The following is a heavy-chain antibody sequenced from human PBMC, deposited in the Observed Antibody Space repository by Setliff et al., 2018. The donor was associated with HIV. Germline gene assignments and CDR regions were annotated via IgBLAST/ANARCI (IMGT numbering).Heavy chain of an antibody. D-gene: IGHD6-19*01. CDR1: GASIDSGDHY. J-gene: IGHJ3*02. CDR2: IYYSGTT. CDR3: AKSYGSGWSADTFDI. V-gene: IGHV4-30-4*01. Sequence: SETLSLTCTVSGASIDSGDHYWTWVRQPPGKGLEWIGYIYYSGTTYYNSSLKSRVTISLHTSKNQFSLKLSSVTAADTAMYYCAKSYGSGWSADTFDIWGQGTVVTVSS.